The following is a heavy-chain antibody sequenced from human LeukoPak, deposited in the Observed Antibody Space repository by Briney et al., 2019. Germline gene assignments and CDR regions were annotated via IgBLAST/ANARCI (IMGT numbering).Heavy chain of an antibody. V-gene: IGHV1-69*04. CDR1: GGTFSSYA. Sequence: SVKVSCKASGGTFSSYAISWVRQAPGQGLEWMGRIIPVLGIANYAQKFQGRVTITADKSTSTAYMELSSLRSEDTAVYYCARVSSGYYYSEVWGQGTMVTVSS. J-gene: IGHJ3*01. D-gene: IGHD3-22*01. CDR2: IIPVLGIA. CDR3: ARVSSGYYYSEV.